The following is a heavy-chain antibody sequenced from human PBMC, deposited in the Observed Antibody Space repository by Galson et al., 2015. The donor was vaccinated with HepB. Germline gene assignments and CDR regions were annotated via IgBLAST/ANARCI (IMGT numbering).Heavy chain of an antibody. J-gene: IGHJ6*02. CDR3: ARRITGTTGGMDV. Sequence: SVKVSCKASGYTFTSYYMHWVRQAPGQGLEWMGIINPSAGSTSYAQKFQGRVTMTRDTSTGTVYMELSSLRSEDTAVYYCARRITGTTGGMDVWGQGTTVTVSS. D-gene: IGHD1-20*01. CDR2: INPSAGST. CDR1: GYTFTSYY. V-gene: IGHV1-46*01.